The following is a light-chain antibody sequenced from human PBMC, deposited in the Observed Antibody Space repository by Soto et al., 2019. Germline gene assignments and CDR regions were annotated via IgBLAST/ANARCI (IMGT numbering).Light chain of an antibody. CDR3: QQYTDWPWGT. V-gene: IGKV1-39*01. J-gene: IGKJ4*01. CDR1: QDISNY. CDR2: AAS. Sequence: DIQMTQSPSSLSASVVGRFTITFHASQDISNYLNWYQQKPGKAPKLLIYAASSLQSGVPSRFSGSGSGTDFTLTISSLQPEDFAVYYCQQYTDWPWGTFGGGTKVDIK.